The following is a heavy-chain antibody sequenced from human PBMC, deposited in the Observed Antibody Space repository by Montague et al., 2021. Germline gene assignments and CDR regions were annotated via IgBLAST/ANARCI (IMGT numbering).Heavy chain of an antibody. J-gene: IGHJ4*02. D-gene: IGHD2-8*01. V-gene: IGHV4-59*01. CDR1: GDSINFYY. CDR3: ARKGTNWDY. CDR2: VNDTGTT. Sequence: SETLSLTCTVSGDSINFYYWSCIRQPPGKGLEWIGYVNDTGTTNYNPSLKSRVTISVDTSRSQFFLNVNSVTAADTAVYYCARKGTNWDYWGQGTLVTVSS.